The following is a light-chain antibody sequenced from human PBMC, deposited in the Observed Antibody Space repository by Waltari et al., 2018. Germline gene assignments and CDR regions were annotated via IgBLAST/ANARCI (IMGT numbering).Light chain of an antibody. J-gene: IGKJ1*01. CDR2: GAS. V-gene: IGKV3-20*01. Sequence: ELVLTHSPGTLSLSPGERATLSCRASQSVSSSYLAWYQQKPGQAPRLLIYGASSRATGIPDRFSGSGSGTDFTLTISRLEPEDFAVYSCQQYGSSLWTFGQGTKVEIK. CDR3: QQYGSSLWT. CDR1: QSVSSSY.